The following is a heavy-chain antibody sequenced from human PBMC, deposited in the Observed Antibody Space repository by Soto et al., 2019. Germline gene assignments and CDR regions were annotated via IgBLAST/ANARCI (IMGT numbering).Heavy chain of an antibody. V-gene: IGHV1-69*13. CDR2: IIGIFGKT. CDR3: AREYYYTMDF. J-gene: IGHJ6*02. Sequence: SVKVSCKASGGTYSSYTFSWVRQAPGQGLQWMGGIIGIFGKTDYAQKFQGRLTIAADASTSTVYMELSSLSSEDTAVYYCAREYYYTMDFWGQGTMVTVSS. CDR1: GGTYSSYT.